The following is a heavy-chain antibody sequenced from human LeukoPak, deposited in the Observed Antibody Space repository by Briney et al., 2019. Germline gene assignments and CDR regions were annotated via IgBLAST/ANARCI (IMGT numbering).Heavy chain of an antibody. CDR2: INTNTGNP. CDR1: GYTFTSYA. Sequence: ASVKVSCKASGYTFTSYAMNWVRQAPGQGLEWMGWINTNTGNPTYAQGFTGRFVFSLDTSVSTAYLQISSLKAEDTAVYYYARGGEGSGGSRNWFDPWGQGTLVTVSS. V-gene: IGHV7-4-1*02. D-gene: IGHD2-15*01. CDR3: ARGGEGSGGSRNWFDP. J-gene: IGHJ5*02.